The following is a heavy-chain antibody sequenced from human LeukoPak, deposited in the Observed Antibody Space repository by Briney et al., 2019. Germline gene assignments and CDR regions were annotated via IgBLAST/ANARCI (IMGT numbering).Heavy chain of an antibody. J-gene: IGHJ6*03. CDR3: ARFRLSMVRGVILYYYYMDV. Sequence: AGESLKISCKGSGYSFTSYWIGWVRQMPGKGREWMGIIYPGDSNTRYSPSFQGQVTISADKSISTAYLQWSSLKASDTAMYYCARFRLSMVRGVILYYYYMDVWGKGTTVTVSS. CDR2: IYPGDSNT. V-gene: IGHV5-51*01. CDR1: GYSFTSYW. D-gene: IGHD3-10*01.